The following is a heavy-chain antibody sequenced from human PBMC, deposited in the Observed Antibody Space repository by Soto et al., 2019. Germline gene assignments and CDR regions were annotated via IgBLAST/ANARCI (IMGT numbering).Heavy chain of an antibody. CDR3: ARTSPPHGDYAPRHGMDV. CDR1: GGTFSSYA. V-gene: IGHV1-69*01. D-gene: IGHD4-17*01. J-gene: IGHJ6*02. Sequence: QVQLVQSGAEVKKPGSSVKVSCKASGGTFSSYAISWVRQAPGQGLEWMGGIIPIFGTANYAQKFQGRVTITADESTSTAYMELNSLRSEDTAVYYCARTSPPHGDYAPRHGMDVWGQGTTVTVSS. CDR2: IIPIFGTA.